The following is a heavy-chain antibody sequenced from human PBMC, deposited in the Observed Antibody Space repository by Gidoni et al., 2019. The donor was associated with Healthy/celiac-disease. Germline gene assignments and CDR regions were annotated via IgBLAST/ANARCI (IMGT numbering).Heavy chain of an antibody. Sequence: QVQLQESGPGLVKSSETLSLTCTVSGASISNYYWSWIRQPPGKGLEWIGYIYYSGSTNYNPSLKSRVTISVDTSKNQFSLKLSSVTAADTAVYYCATIRRDDYKPGHFDYWGQGTLVTVSS. CDR3: ATIRRDDYKPGHFDY. J-gene: IGHJ4*02. CDR2: IYYSGST. CDR1: GASISNYY. V-gene: IGHV4-59*01. D-gene: IGHD4-4*01.